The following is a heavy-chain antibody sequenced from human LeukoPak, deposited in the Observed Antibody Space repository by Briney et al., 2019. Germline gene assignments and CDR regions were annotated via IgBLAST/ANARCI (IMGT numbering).Heavy chain of an antibody. D-gene: IGHD2-2*02. CDR2: IKEAGSEK. V-gene: IGHV3-7*01. CDR1: GFTFSNYW. J-gene: IGHJ5*02. Sequence: PGGSLRLSCAASGFTFSNYWMSWVRQAPGKGLEFMANIKEAGSEKYYVDSVKGRFTISRDNAKNSLYLQMNSLRAEDTAVYYCARDFLLVPAAIWFDPWGQGTLVTVSS. CDR3: ARDFLLVPAAIWFDP.